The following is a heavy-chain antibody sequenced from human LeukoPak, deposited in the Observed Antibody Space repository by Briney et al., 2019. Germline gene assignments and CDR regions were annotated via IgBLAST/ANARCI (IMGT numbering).Heavy chain of an antibody. Sequence: SETLSRTCTVSGGSISSYYWSWIRQPPGKGLEWIGYIYYSGSTNYNPSLKSRVTISVDTSKNQFSLKLSSVTAADTAVYYCARDGGRRWLDAFDIWGQGTMVTVSS. D-gene: IGHD5-12*01. CDR2: IYYSGST. CDR1: GGSISSYY. CDR3: ARDGGRRWLDAFDI. J-gene: IGHJ3*02. V-gene: IGHV4-59*01.